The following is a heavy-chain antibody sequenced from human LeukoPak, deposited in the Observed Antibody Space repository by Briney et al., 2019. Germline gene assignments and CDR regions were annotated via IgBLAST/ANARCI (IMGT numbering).Heavy chain of an antibody. V-gene: IGHV3-64D*09. CDR1: GFTFSSYA. CDR2: ISSNGAYT. Sequence: GGSLRLSCSASGFTFSSYAIHWVRQPPAKGLEYVSAISSNGAYTYYADSMKGRLIISRDNSKNTLYLQMSSLRTEDTAVYYCVKDGSGYFLDYWGQGTLVTVSS. CDR3: VKDGSGYFLDY. J-gene: IGHJ4*02. D-gene: IGHD3-22*01.